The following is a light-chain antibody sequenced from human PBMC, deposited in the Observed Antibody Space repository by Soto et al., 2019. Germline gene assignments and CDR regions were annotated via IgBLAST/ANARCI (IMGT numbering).Light chain of an antibody. V-gene: IGKV3-20*01. Sequence: IVLTQSPGTLSLSPGERATLSCRASQSVGSNFLAWYQQKRGQAPRILIYAASNRASGIPARFSGSGSGSDFTLTISRLEPEDFAVYYCHQYGSPPWAFGQGTRVEI. CDR1: QSVGSNF. CDR2: AAS. CDR3: HQYGSPPWA. J-gene: IGKJ1*01.